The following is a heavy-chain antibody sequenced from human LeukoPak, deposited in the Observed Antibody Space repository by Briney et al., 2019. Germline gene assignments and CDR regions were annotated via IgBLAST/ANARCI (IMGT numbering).Heavy chain of an antibody. V-gene: IGHV4-30-2*01. CDR1: GGSISSGGYY. D-gene: IGHD6-19*01. CDR2: IYHSGST. Sequence: SETLSLTCTVSGGSISSGGYYWSWIRQPPGKGLEWIGYIYHSGSTYYNPSLKSRVTISVDRSKNQFSLKLSSVTAADTAVYYCARGSSGGRLLSRYYFDYWGQGTLVTVSS. CDR3: ARGSSGGRLLSRYYFDY. J-gene: IGHJ4*02.